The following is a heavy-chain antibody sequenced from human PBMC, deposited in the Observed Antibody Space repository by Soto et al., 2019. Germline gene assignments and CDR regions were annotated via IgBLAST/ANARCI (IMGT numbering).Heavy chain of an antibody. CDR2: INHSGST. CDR1: GGSFSGYY. CDR3: ARGFMVRGVDYYYYGMDV. J-gene: IGHJ6*02. Sequence: SETLSLTCAVYGGSFSGYYWSWIRQPPGKGLEWIGEINHSGSTNYNPSLKSRVTISVDTSKNQFSLKLSSVTAADTAVYYCARGFMVRGVDYYYYGMDVWGQGTTVTV. V-gene: IGHV4-34*01. D-gene: IGHD3-10*01.